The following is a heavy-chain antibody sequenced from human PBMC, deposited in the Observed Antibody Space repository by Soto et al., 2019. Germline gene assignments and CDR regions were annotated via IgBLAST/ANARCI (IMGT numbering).Heavy chain of an antibody. J-gene: IGHJ6*02. CDR1: GFTFSSYG. V-gene: IGHV3-33*01. CDR2: IWYDGSNK. CDR3: ARDHGIAVAGYYYSGMDV. D-gene: IGHD6-19*01. Sequence: QVQLVESGGGVVQPGRSLRLSCAASGFTFSSYGMHWVRQAPGKGLEWVAVIWYDGSNKYYADSVKGRFTISRDNSKNTLYLQMNSLRAEDTAVYYCARDHGIAVAGYYYSGMDVWGQGTTVTVSS.